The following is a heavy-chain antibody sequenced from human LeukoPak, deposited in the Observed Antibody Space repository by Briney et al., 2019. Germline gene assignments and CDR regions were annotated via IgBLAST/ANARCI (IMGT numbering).Heavy chain of an antibody. J-gene: IGHJ4*02. V-gene: IGHV4-59*11. CDR3: ARQWSGYYTFDY. D-gene: IGHD3-3*01. CDR1: GGSISSHY. Sequence: SETLSLTCTVSGGSISSHYWSWIRQPPGKGLEWIGYIYYSGSTNYNPSLKSRVTLSVDTSKNQFSLKLSSVTAADTAVYYCARQWSGYYTFDYWGQGTLVTVSS. CDR2: IYYSGST.